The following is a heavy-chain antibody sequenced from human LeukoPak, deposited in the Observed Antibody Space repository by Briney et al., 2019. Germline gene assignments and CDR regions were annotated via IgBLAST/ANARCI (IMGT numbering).Heavy chain of an antibody. CDR3: ARAGRIAVAGYYFDY. D-gene: IGHD6-19*01. CDR1: GYSISSGYY. J-gene: IGHJ4*02. CDR2: IYHSGST. V-gene: IGHV4-38-2*02. Sequence: PSETLSLTCTVSGYSISSGYYWGWIRQPPGKGLEWIGSIYHSGSTYYNPSLKSRVTISVDTSKNQFSLKLSSVTAADTAVYYCARAGRIAVAGYYFDYWGQGTLVTVSS.